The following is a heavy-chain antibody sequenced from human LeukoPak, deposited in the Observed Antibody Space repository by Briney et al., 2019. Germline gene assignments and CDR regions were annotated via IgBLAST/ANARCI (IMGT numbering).Heavy chain of an antibody. D-gene: IGHD6-13*01. V-gene: IGHV4-39*01. CDR3: AATFSSSWFGYYFDY. CDR2: IYYSGST. Sequence: PSETLSLTCTVPGGSISSSSYYWGWIRQPPGEGLEWIGSIYYSGSTYYNPSLKRRVTISVDTSKNQFSLKLSSVTAADTAVYYCAATFSSSWFGYYFDYWGQGTLVTVSS. J-gene: IGHJ4*02. CDR1: GGSISSSSYY.